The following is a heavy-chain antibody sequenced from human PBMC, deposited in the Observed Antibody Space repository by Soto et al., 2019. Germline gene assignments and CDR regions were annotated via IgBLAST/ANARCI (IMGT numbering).Heavy chain of an antibody. CDR3: ARYLAYCGGDCSFPDY. D-gene: IGHD2-21*02. Sequence: QVQLVESGGGVVQPGRSLRLSCAASGFTFSSYGMHWVRQAPGKGLEWVAVIWYDGSNKYYADSVKGRFTISRDNSKNTLYLQMNSLRAEDTAVYYCARYLAYCGGDCSFPDYWGQGTLVTVSS. CDR1: GFTFSSYG. J-gene: IGHJ4*02. CDR2: IWYDGSNK. V-gene: IGHV3-33*01.